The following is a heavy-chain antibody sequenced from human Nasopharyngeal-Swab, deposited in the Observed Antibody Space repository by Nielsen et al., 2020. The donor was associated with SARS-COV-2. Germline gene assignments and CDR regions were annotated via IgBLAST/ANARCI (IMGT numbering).Heavy chain of an antibody. Sequence: GESLKISCAASGFTFSSYWMSWVRQAPGKGLEWVANIKQDGSEKNYVDSVKGRFIISRDNAKNSVFLEMNSLRAEDTAVYYCARGSGWCDYWGQGTLVTVSS. J-gene: IGHJ4*02. CDR1: GFTFSSYW. CDR2: IKQDGSEK. CDR3: ARGSGWCDY. V-gene: IGHV3-7*04. D-gene: IGHD6-19*01.